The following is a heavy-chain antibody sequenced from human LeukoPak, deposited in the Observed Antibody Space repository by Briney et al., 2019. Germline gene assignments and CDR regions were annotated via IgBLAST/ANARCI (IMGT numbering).Heavy chain of an antibody. CDR1: GFTFNTYW. CDR3: ARASTTVPNLLDY. D-gene: IGHD4-17*01. V-gene: IGHV3-74*01. Sequence: GGSLRLSCAASGFTFNTYWMHWVRQAPGKGLVWVSRIKTDGSTTIYADSVKGRFTISRDNSKNTVYLQMNSLRAEDTAVYYCARASTTVPNLLDYWGQGTLVTVSS. CDR2: IKTDGSTT. J-gene: IGHJ4*02.